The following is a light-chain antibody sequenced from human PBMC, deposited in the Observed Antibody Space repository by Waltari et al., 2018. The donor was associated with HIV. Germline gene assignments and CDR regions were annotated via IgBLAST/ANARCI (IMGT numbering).Light chain of an antibody. Sequence: VLTQSPVPLCLSPGERATLPCGASQTISSNFLAWYQQRLGLPPSLLIYDASKRASGVPDRFSGAGSGTDFTLTINRLDPEDSAVYFCQQYSSSPWTFGQGTKV. CDR1: QTISSNF. CDR2: DAS. J-gene: IGKJ1*01. CDR3: QQYSSSPWT. V-gene: IGKV3D-20*01.